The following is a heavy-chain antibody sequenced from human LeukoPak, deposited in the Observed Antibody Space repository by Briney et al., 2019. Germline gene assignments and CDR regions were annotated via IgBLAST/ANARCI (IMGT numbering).Heavy chain of an antibody. CDR2: IYYSGST. CDR1: GGSISSYY. Sequence: SETLSLTCAVSGGSISSYYWSWIRQPPGKGLEWIAYIYYSGSTHHNPSLKSRVTISVDTSKNQFSLKLSSVTAADTAVYYCARYVWGSYPTFEDYWGQGTLGTVSS. V-gene: IGHV4-59*01. CDR3: ARYVWGSYPTFEDY. D-gene: IGHD3-16*02. J-gene: IGHJ4*02.